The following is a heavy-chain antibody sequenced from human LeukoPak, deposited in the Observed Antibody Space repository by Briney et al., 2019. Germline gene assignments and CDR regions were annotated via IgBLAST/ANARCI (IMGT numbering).Heavy chain of an antibody. V-gene: IGHV3-23*01. D-gene: IGHD6-13*01. J-gene: IGHJ4*02. Sequence: GGSLRLSCAASGFTFSSYAMSWVRQAPRKGLEWASAISGSGGSTYYADSVKGRFTISRDNSKNTLYLQMNSLRAEDTAVYYCAKDPPIAAAGGAFDYWGQGTLVTVSS. CDR3: AKDPPIAAAGGAFDY. CDR1: GFTFSSYA. CDR2: ISGSGGST.